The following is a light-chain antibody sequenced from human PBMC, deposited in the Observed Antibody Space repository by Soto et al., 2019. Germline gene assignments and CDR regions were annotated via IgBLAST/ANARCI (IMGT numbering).Light chain of an antibody. CDR3: LQDYNYPWT. Sequence: AIPMTQSPSSLSASVGDRITITCRASQGIRNDLGWYQQKPGKAPKLLIYAASSLQSGVPSRFSGSGSGTDFTLTISSLQPEDFATYYCLQDYNYPWTFGQGTKVEIK. CDR1: QGIRND. V-gene: IGKV1-6*01. J-gene: IGKJ1*01. CDR2: AAS.